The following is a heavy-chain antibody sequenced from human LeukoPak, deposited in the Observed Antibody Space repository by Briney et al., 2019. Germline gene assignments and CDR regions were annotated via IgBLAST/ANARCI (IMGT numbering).Heavy chain of an antibody. Sequence: SETLSLTCTVSGGSISSYYWSWIRQPPGKGLEWIGYIYYSGSTNYNPSLKSRVTISVDTSKNQFSLKLSSVTAADTAVYYCARAAGGYCSSTSCRLLFDYWGQGTLVTVSS. D-gene: IGHD2-2*01. CDR1: GGSISSYY. J-gene: IGHJ4*02. CDR3: ARAAGGYCSSTSCRLLFDY. CDR2: IYYSGST. V-gene: IGHV4-59*12.